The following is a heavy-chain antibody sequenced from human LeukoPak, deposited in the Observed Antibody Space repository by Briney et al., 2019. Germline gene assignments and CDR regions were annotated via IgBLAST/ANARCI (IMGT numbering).Heavy chain of an antibody. CDR2: IKGDGSAK. CDR1: GFAFSDSW. CDR3: ARDRGWIQHDI. V-gene: IGHV3-7*01. D-gene: IGHD5-18*01. Sequence: GGSLRLSCAASGFAFSDSWMTWIRQAPGKGLEWVAFIKGDGSAKKYVDSVKGRFTISRDNAKNSLFLQMNSLRAEDMAVYYCARDRGWIQHDIWGQGTMVTVSS. J-gene: IGHJ3*02.